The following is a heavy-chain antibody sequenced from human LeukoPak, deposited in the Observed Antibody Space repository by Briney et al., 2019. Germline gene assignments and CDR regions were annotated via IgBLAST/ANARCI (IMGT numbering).Heavy chain of an antibody. CDR1: GGSISSSSYY. CDR3: ARRGTGDPYFDY. CDR2: IYYSGST. Sequence: SETLSLTCAVSGGSISSSSYYWGWIRQPPGKGLEWIGSIYYSGSTYYNPSLKSRVTISVDTSKNQFSLKLSSVTAADTAVYYCARRGTGDPYFDYWGQGTLVTVSS. V-gene: IGHV4-39*01. D-gene: IGHD7-27*01. J-gene: IGHJ4*02.